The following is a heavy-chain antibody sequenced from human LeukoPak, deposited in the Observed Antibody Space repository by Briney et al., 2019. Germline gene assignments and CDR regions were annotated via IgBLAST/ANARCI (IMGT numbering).Heavy chain of an antibody. Sequence: NAGGSLRLSCAASGFSLTNAWMTWVRQAPGKGLEWVGRIKSKADGETTDYAAPVKGRCTMSRDDSKATLYLQMNYVNTEDTAVYYCTTDLAITMIRGVIVYWGQGTLVTVSS. CDR3: TTDLAITMIRGVIVY. D-gene: IGHD3-10*01. J-gene: IGHJ4*02. CDR1: GFSLTNAW. V-gene: IGHV3-15*05. CDR2: IKSKADGETT.